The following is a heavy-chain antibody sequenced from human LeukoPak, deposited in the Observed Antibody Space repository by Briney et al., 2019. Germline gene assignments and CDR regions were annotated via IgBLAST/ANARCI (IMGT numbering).Heavy chain of an antibody. CDR2: IFPGDSDT. Sequence: GESLMISCKGSGYSFTSYWIGWVRQMPRKGLEWMGRIFPGDSDTRYNPSLQGQVTISADKSISTVYLQWSSLQASDTAVYYCARHKRPASPGDAFDIWGQGTMVTVSS. V-gene: IGHV5-51*01. CDR3: ARHKRPASPGDAFDI. J-gene: IGHJ3*02. CDR1: GYSFTSYW.